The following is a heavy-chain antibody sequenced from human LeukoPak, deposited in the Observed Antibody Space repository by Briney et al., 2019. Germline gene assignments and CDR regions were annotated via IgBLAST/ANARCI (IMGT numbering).Heavy chain of an antibody. J-gene: IGHJ3*01. CDR1: GFTFSSYG. D-gene: IGHD2-15*01. V-gene: IGHV3-53*01. CDR2: IYSGGST. Sequence: GGSLRLSCAASGFTFSSYGMSWVRQAPGKGLEWVSVIYSGGSTYYADSVRGRFTISRDNSKNTLHLQMNSLRAEDTAVYYCATEVVVPGVGAIDVWGQGTMVTVSS. CDR3: ATEVVVPGVGAIDV.